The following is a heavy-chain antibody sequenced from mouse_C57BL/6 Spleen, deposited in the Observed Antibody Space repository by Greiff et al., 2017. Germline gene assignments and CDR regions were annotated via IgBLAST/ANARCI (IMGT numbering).Heavy chain of an antibody. CDR3: EREATVGATEGWFAY. V-gene: IGHV1-55*01. CDR2: IYPGSGGT. CDR1: GYTFTSYW. J-gene: IGHJ3*01. Sequence: QVQLQQSGAELVKPGASVKMSCKASGYTFTSYWITWVKQRPGQGLEWIGDIYPGSGGTTYNQKFKSKATLTVDTSSSTAYMQLSSLTSEDSAVXVCEREATVGATEGWFAYWGQGTLVTVSA. D-gene: IGHD1-1*01.